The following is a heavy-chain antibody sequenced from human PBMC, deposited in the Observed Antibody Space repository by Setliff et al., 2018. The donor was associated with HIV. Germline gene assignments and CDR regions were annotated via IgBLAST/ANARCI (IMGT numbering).Heavy chain of an antibody. Sequence: SETLSLTCTVSGGSINSYFWHRIRQPPGKGLEWIGCIYYSGSTNYNPSLKSRVTISVDTSKNQLSLKLSSVTAADTAVYYCAREIYGGNSRPFDYWGQGTLGTVS. J-gene: IGHJ4*02. CDR3: AREIYGGNSRPFDY. D-gene: IGHD4-17*01. CDR1: GGSINSYF. V-gene: IGHV4-59*01. CDR2: IYYSGST.